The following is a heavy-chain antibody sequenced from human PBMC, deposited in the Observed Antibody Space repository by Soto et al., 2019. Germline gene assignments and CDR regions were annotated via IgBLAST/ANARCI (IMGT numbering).Heavy chain of an antibody. CDR3: TTVVYDYVWGSYRRFDP. V-gene: IGHV3-15*07. D-gene: IGHD3-16*02. Sequence: GGSLRLSCAASGFTFSNAWMNWVRQAPGKGLEWVGRIKSKTDGGTTDYAAPVKGRFTISRDDSKNTLYLQMNSLKTEDTAVYYCTTVVYDYVWGSYRRFDPWGQGTLVTVSS. CDR2: IKSKTDGGTT. J-gene: IGHJ5*02. CDR1: GFTFSNAW.